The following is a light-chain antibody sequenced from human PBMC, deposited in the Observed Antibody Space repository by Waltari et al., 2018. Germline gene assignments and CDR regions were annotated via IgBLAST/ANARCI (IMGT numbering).Light chain of an antibody. Sequence: DIVLTQSPGTLSLSPGERASLSCRASQSITNNYLAWYQQIPGQAPRVLIYHASTRANSIPDRFSGSGSGTDFTLTISRLEPEDFAVYYCQKYGSTPRPFGGGTKVEIK. V-gene: IGKV3-20*01. CDR1: QSITNNY. J-gene: IGKJ4*01. CDR2: HAS. CDR3: QKYGSTPRP.